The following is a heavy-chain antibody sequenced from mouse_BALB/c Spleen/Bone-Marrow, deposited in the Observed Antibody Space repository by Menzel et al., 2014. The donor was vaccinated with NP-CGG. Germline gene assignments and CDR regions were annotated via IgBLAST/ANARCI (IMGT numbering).Heavy chain of an antibody. J-gene: IGHJ1*01. CDR3: ASSCYGSSWYFDF. CDR2: IYPYNDGT. V-gene: IGHV1S136*01. Sequence: EVKLMESGPELVKPGASVKISCKASGYTFTGYVMHWVKQTPGQGLEWIGNIYPYNDGTDYTEKFKGKATLTLGKSSSNAYMDLSILTCEGSADYYGASSCYGSSWYFDFWGAGTSVTVSS. D-gene: IGHD1-1*01. CDR1: GYTFTGYV.